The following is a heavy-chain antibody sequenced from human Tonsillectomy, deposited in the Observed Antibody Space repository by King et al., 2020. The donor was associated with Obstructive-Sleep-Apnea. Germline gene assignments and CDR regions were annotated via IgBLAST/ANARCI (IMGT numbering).Heavy chain of an antibody. J-gene: IGHJ5*02. V-gene: IGHV4-59*01. Sequence: VQLQESGPGLVKPSETLSLTCTVFRGPLGNYYWSWVRHPPGKGLEWVCFVYNSRRNIYNPSLMSRATLSLDTSKNQFSLRLTSVTAADAAVYYCAKDASGTYYNWFDPWGQGIPVTVSS. CDR3: AKDASGTYYNWFDP. CDR1: RGPLGNYY. CDR2: VYNSRRN. D-gene: IGHD3-10*01.